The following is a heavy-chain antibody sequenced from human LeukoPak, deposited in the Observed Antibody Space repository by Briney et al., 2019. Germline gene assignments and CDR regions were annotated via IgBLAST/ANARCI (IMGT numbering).Heavy chain of an antibody. J-gene: IGHJ3*02. CDR2: IWNTSDK. D-gene: IGHD2-15*01. CDR3: ARDYSYAFDI. V-gene: IGHV3-48*02. Sequence: GGSLRLPCVASGFSFSSFSMNWVRQAPGKGLEWVSNIWNTSDKDLADSAKGRFTISRDNAKNSLYLQMDSLRDEDTAVYFCARDYSYAFDIWGRGTMVTVSS. CDR1: GFSFSSFS.